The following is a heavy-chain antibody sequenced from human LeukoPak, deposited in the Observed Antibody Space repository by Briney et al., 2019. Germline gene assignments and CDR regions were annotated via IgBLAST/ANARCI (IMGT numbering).Heavy chain of an antibody. J-gene: IGHJ3*02. CDR3: ARGGSGWYFAFDI. D-gene: IGHD6-19*01. CDR1: GFTFSDYY. V-gene: IGHV3-7*01. Sequence: GGSLRLSCAASGFTFSDYYMSWIRQAPGKGLEWVANIKQDGSEKYYVDSVKGRFTISRDNAKNSLYLQMNSLRAEDTAVYYCARGGSGWYFAFDIWGQGTMVTVSS. CDR2: IKQDGSEK.